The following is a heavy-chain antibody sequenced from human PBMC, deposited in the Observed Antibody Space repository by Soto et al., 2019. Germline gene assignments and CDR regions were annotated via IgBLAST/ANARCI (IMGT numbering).Heavy chain of an antibody. D-gene: IGHD2-8*01. J-gene: IGHJ3*02. CDR1: GDSVSSNSAA. CDR2: TYYRSKWYN. CDR3: ARDPIGYCTNGVCSDAFDI. Sequence: SQTLSLTCAISGDSVSSNSAAWNWIRQSPSRGLEWLGRTYYRSKWYNDYAVSVKSRITINPDTSKNQFSLQLNSATPEDTAVYYCARDPIGYCTNGVCSDAFDIWGQGTMVTVSS. V-gene: IGHV6-1*01.